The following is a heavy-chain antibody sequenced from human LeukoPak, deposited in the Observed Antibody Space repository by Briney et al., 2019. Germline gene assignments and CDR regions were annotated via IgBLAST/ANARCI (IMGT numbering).Heavy chain of an antibody. V-gene: IGHV4-31*03. CDR2: MYYNRST. D-gene: IGHD5-18*01. J-gene: IGHJ2*01. CDR3: ARDLLDTRRVHYWYFDL. CDR1: GGSISSGDYY. Sequence: SETLSLTCTVSGGSISSGDYYWSWIRQHPGKGLEWIGYMYYNRSTYYNPSLKSRVTISVDTSKNQFSLKLSSVTAADTAVYYCARDLLDTRRVHYWYFDLWGRGTLVTVSS.